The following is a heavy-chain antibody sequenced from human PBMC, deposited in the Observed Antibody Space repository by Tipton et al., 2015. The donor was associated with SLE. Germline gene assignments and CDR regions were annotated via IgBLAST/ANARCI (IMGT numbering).Heavy chain of an antibody. V-gene: IGHV1-8*02. CDR1: GYTFTSYD. Sequence: QLVQSGAEVKKPGASVKVSCEASGYTFTSYDINWVRQATGQGLEWMGWMNPNSGNTGYAQKFQGRVTMTRNTSVSTAYMELSSLRSEDTAVYYCAMGHCSSTSCPWDWFDPWGQGTLVTVSS. J-gene: IGHJ5*02. D-gene: IGHD2-2*01. CDR2: MNPNSGNT. CDR3: AMGHCSSTSCPWDWFDP.